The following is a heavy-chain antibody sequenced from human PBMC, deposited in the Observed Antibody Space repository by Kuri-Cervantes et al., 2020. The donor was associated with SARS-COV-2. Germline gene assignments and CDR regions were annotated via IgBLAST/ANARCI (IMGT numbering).Heavy chain of an antibody. J-gene: IGHJ4*02. CDR3: ANSLIWLETGFDY. CDR2: MRSTNSYI. Sequence: LEWVSLMRSTNSYIKYAASVKGRLTISSDNARRSLCLQMNGLRAEDTAVYYCANSLIWLETGFDYWGQGTLVTVSS. D-gene: IGHD6-19*01. V-gene: IGHV3-21*01.